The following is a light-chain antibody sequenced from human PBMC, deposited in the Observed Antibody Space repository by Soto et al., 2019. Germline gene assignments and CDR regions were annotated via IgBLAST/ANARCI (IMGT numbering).Light chain of an antibody. CDR1: SNDVGTYNL. V-gene: IGLV2-23*01. J-gene: IGLJ1*01. Sequence: QSALAQPASVSGSPGQSITLSCTGTSNDVGTYNLVSWYQQHPGKAPKLIIFEGFKRPSGVSNRFSGSKSGNTASLTISGLQAEDEADYYCSSYAGSTTYVLGTGTKVTV. CDR2: EGF. CDR3: SSYAGSTTYV.